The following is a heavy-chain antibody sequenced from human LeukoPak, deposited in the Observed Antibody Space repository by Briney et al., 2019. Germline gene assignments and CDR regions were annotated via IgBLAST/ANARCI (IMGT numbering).Heavy chain of an antibody. CDR1: GYTFPSYY. D-gene: IGHD3-16*02. CDR2: INPDSGGT. Sequence: ASVKVSCKASGYTFPSYYIQWVRQAPGQGLEWMGYINPDSGGTNYAQEFQGRVTMTRDTSISTAYMELNRLRSDDTAVYYCARGEMITFGGVIVISTFDIWGQGTMVTVS. CDR3: ARGEMITFGGVIVISTFDI. V-gene: IGHV1-2*02. J-gene: IGHJ3*02.